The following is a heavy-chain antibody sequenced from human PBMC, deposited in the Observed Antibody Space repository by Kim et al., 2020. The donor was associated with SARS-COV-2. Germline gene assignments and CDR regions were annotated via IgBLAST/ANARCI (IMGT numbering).Heavy chain of an antibody. Sequence: SETLSLTCAVYGGSFSGYYWSWIRQPPGKGLEWIGEINHSGSTNYNPSLKSRVTISVDTSKNQFSLKLSSVTAADTAVYYCARGPRVYCSSTSCYKGGAEYFQHWGQGTLVTVSS. CDR3: ARGPRVYCSSTSCYKGGAEYFQH. CDR1: GGSFSGYY. D-gene: IGHD2-2*02. V-gene: IGHV4-34*01. J-gene: IGHJ1*01. CDR2: INHSGST.